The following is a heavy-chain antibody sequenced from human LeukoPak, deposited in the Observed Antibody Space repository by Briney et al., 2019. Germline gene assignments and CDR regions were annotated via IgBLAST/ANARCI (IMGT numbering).Heavy chain of an antibody. V-gene: IGHV3-33*01. J-gene: IGHJ4*01. CDR3: ARDAQRGFDYSNSLKY. D-gene: IGHD4-11*01. CDR1: GFIFSHHG. Sequence: GESLRLSCAASGFIFSHHGMHWVRQAPGKGLEWVAVIWSDGTNRFYGDSVKGRFTISRDNSQNTVFLQMNSLRVKDTAIYYCARDAQRGFDYSNSLKYWGHGTLVTVSS. CDR2: IWSDGTNR.